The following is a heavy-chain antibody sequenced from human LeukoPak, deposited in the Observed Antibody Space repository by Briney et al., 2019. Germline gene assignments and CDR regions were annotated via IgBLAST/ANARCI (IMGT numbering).Heavy chain of an antibody. CDR1: GYSISSGYY. V-gene: IGHV4-38-2*02. CDR3: ARRRRPSIADRPGNWFDP. J-gene: IGHJ5*02. Sequence: SETLSLTCTVSGYSISSGYYWGWIRQPPGKGLEWIGNIYHDGSTYYNPSLKSRVTISLDTSKNQFSLKLSSVTAADTAVYYCARRRRPSIADRPGNWFDPWGQGTLDTVSS. CDR2: IYHDGST. D-gene: IGHD6-6*01.